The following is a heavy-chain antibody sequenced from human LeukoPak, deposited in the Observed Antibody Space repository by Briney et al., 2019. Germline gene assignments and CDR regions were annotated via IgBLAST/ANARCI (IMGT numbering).Heavy chain of an antibody. Sequence: GGSLRLSCAASGFTFSSYSMNWVRQAPGKGLEWVSSISSSSYIYYADSVRGRFTISRDNAKNSLYLQMNSLRAEDTAVYYCAELGITMIGGVWGKGTTVTISS. CDR1: GFTFSSYS. V-gene: IGHV3-21*01. J-gene: IGHJ6*04. CDR2: ISSSSYI. CDR3: AELGITMIGGV. D-gene: IGHD3-10*02.